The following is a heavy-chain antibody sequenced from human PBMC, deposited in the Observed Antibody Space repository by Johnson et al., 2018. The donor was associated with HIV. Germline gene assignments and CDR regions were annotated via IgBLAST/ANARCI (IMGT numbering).Heavy chain of an antibody. CDR3: AIDYDVLTGTSRGRAFDI. CDR2: ISSYGTNK. V-gene: IGHV3-30*14. J-gene: IGHJ3*02. Sequence: QVQLVESGGSVVRRGGSLRLSCTASGFTFSSYAIPWVRQAPGKGLEWVALISSYGTNKYHAESVKGRFTISRENSKKTLYLQMNSLRPEDTALYYCAIDYDVLTGTSRGRAFDIWGQGTMVTVSS. CDR1: GFTFSSYA. D-gene: IGHD3-9*01.